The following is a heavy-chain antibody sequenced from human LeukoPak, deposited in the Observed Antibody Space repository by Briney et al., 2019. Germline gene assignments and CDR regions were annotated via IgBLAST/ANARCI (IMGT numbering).Heavy chain of an antibody. Sequence: SETLSLTCAVYGGSFSGYYWSGIRQPPGKGLEWIGEINHSGSTNYNPSLKSRVTISVDTSKNQFSLKLSSVTAADTAVYYCARVPYCSSTSCYLRAFDIWGQGTMVTVSS. CDR3: ARVPYCSSTSCYLRAFDI. CDR2: INHSGST. D-gene: IGHD2-2*01. J-gene: IGHJ3*02. CDR1: GGSFSGYY. V-gene: IGHV4-34*01.